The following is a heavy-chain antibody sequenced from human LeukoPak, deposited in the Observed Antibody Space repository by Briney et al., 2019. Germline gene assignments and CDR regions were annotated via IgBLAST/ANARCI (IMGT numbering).Heavy chain of an antibody. Sequence: GGSLRLSCAASGFTFSSYAMHWVRQAPGKGLEWVAVISYDGSNKYYADSVKGRFTISRDNSKNTLYLQMNSLRAEDTAVYYCASQHGDLEYFQHWGQGTLVTVSS. CDR1: GFTFSSYA. CDR2: ISYDGSNK. CDR3: ASQHGDLEYFQH. V-gene: IGHV3-30-3*01. J-gene: IGHJ1*01. D-gene: IGHD4-17*01.